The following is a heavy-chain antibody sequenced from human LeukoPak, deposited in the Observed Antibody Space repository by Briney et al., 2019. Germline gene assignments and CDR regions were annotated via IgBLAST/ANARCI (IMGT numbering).Heavy chain of an antibody. V-gene: IGHV3-23*01. CDR2: ISGSGDST. D-gene: IGHD4-17*01. Sequence: GGSLRLSCVASGFTFSNYGMSWVRQAPGKGLEWVATISGSGDSTYYADSVKGRFTISRDNAKNSVYLQMNSLRAEDTARYFCASPGSTVTGGPTWGQGSLVTVSS. CDR1: GFTFSNYG. J-gene: IGHJ5*02. CDR3: ASPGSTVTGGPT.